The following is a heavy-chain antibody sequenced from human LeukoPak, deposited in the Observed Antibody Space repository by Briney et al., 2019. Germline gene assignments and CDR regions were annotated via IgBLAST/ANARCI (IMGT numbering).Heavy chain of an antibody. V-gene: IGHV1-3*01. CDR2: INAGNGNT. CDR1: GYTFTSYA. J-gene: IGHJ6*02. Sequence: ASVKVSWKASGYTFTSYAMHWVRQAPGQRLEWMGWINAGNGNTKYSQKFQGRVTITRDTSASTAYMELSSLRSEDMAVYYCARAAPYYAAYYYYGMDVWGQGTTVTVSS. CDR3: ARAAPYYAAYYYYGMDV. D-gene: IGHD3-10*01.